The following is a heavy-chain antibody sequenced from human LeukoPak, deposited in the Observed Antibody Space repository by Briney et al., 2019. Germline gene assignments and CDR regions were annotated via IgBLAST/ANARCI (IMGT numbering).Heavy chain of an antibody. CDR3: AKAPVGHCSGGSCYPFDY. CDR2: ISGSGGST. J-gene: IGHJ4*02. Sequence: TGGSLRLSCAASGFTFSSYAMSWVRQAPGKGLEWVSAISGSGGSTGYADSVKGRFTISRDNPKNTLYLQMDSLRADDTAVYYCAKAPVGHCSGGSCYPFDYWGQGTLVTVSS. V-gene: IGHV3-23*01. D-gene: IGHD2-15*01. CDR1: GFTFSSYA.